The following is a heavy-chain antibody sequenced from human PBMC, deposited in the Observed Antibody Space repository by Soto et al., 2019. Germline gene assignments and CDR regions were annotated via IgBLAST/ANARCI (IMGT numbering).Heavy chain of an antibody. Sequence: GGSLRLSCAASGFTFSSYWMSWVRQAPGKGLEWVANIKQDGSEKYYVDSVKGRFTISRDNAKNSLYLQMNSLRAEDTAVYYCAREWDCSGGSCPSYYYYMDVWGKGTTVTVSS. J-gene: IGHJ6*03. V-gene: IGHV3-7*01. D-gene: IGHD2-15*01. CDR3: AREWDCSGGSCPSYYYYMDV. CDR1: GFTFSSYW. CDR2: IKQDGSEK.